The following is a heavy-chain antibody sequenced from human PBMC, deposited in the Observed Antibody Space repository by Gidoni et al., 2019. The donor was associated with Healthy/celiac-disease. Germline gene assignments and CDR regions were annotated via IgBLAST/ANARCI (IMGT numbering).Heavy chain of an antibody. J-gene: IGHJ2*01. CDR2: ISGSGGST. CDR3: AKDWALRYFDL. V-gene: IGHV3-23*01. Sequence: EVQRLESGGGWVQLGGSLRPSCAAPGVTFSSYAMSGVRQAPGKGLGWVSAISGSGGSTYYADSVKGRFTISRDNSKNTLYLQMNSLRAEDTAVYYCAKDWALRYFDLWGRGTLVTVSS. D-gene: IGHD3-16*01. CDR1: GVTFSSYA.